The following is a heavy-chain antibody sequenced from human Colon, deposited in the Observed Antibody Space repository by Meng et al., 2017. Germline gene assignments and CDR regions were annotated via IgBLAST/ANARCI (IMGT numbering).Heavy chain of an antibody. J-gene: IGHJ1*01. CDR3: VRGSEYFSF. V-gene: IGHV1-18*01. Sequence: QVQLVQSGAEVKKPGASVKLSCKASGYTITNYGISWVRQAPGQGLEWMGWIVSYRDSIQYSQSHQDRDTMTTDTSTNTAYMELRNLTSDDTAIYYCVRGSEYFSFWGQGTLVTVSS. D-gene: IGHD2/OR15-2a*01. CDR2: IVSYRDSI. CDR1: GYTITNYG.